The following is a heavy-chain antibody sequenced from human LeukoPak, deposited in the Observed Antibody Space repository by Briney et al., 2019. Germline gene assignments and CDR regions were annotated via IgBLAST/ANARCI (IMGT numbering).Heavy chain of an antibody. CDR1: GYTLTELS. D-gene: IGHD3-22*01. V-gene: IGHV1-24*01. Sequence: ASVKVSCKVSGYTLTELSMHWVRQAPGKGLEWMGGFDPEDGETIYAQKFQGRVTMTEDISTDTAYMELSSLRSEDTAVYYCATLYYDSSGYRDNWFDPWGQGTLVTVSS. CDR2: FDPEDGET. J-gene: IGHJ5*02. CDR3: ATLYYDSSGYRDNWFDP.